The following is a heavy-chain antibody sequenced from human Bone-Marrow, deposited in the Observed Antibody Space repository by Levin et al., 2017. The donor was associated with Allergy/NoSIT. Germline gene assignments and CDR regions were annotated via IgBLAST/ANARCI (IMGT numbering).Heavy chain of an antibody. CDR2: IYSGGDT. D-gene: IGHD6-19*01. J-gene: IGHJ2*01. CDR1: GFTVSGNY. CDR3: AKCSGWYGKGYFDL. V-gene: IGHV3-53*01. Sequence: GGSLRLSCAASGFTVSGNYMSWVRQAPGKGLEWVSVIYSGGDTKYTDSVTGRFTIPRDDSKNTLYLQMNSLRVEDTAVYYCAKCSGWYGKGYFDLWGRGTLVTVSS.